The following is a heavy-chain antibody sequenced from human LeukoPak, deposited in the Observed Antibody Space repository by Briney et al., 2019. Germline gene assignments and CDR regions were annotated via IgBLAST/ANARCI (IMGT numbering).Heavy chain of an antibody. CDR2: INSDGSST. Sequence: GGSLRLSCAASGFTFSSYWMHWVRQAPGKGLVWVSRINSDGSSTSYADSVKGRFTISRDNAKNTLYLQMNSLRAEDTAVYYCARASYTAMVLDAFDIWGQGTMVTVSS. J-gene: IGHJ3*02. V-gene: IGHV3-74*01. CDR1: GFTFSSYW. D-gene: IGHD5-18*01. CDR3: ARASYTAMVLDAFDI.